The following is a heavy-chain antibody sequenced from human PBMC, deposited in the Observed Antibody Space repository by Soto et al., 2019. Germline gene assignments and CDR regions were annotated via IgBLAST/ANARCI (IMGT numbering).Heavy chain of an antibody. CDR3: AKPVVPAANWFDP. CDR2: ISGSGGST. J-gene: IGHJ5*02. CDR1: GFTFSTYA. D-gene: IGHD2-2*01. V-gene: IGHV3-23*01. Sequence: GGSLRPSCAAPGFTFSTYATSWVRQAPGKGLEWVSGISGSGGSTYSADPVKGRFTISRDNSKTTLYLQMNSLRAEDTAVYYCAKPVVPAANWFDPWGQGTLVTVSS.